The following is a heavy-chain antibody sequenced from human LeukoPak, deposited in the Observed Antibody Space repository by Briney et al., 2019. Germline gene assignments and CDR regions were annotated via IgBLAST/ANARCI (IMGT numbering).Heavy chain of an antibody. V-gene: IGHV3-11*01. CDR2: ISSSGSTI. D-gene: IGHD3-10*01. CDR3: ARWGYGSGSSYSYSGMDV. Sequence: PGGSLRLSCAASGFTFSDYYMSWIRQAPGKGLEWVSYISSSGSTIYYADSVKGRFTISRDNAKNSLYLQMNSLRAEDTAVYYCARWGYGSGSSYSYSGMDVWGQGTTVTVSS. J-gene: IGHJ6*02. CDR1: GFTFSDYY.